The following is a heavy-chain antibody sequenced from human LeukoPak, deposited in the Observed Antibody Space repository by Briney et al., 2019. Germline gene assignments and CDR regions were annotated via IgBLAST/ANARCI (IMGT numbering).Heavy chain of an antibody. Sequence: GGSLRLSCSASGLTFSSYAMHWVRQAPGKGLEYVSAIRSNGGSTYYADSGKGRFTISRDNSKNMLYLQMSSLRAEDTAVYYCVKDLTTTDTSYLDYWGQGTLVTVSS. CDR2: IRSNGGST. D-gene: IGHD4-11*01. CDR1: GLTFSSYA. V-gene: IGHV3-64D*06. J-gene: IGHJ4*02. CDR3: VKDLTTTDTSYLDY.